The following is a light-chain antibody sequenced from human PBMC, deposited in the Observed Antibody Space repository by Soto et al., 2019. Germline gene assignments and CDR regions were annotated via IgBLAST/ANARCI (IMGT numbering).Light chain of an antibody. CDR1: QRFXSRY. CDR3: QQYGTSPTT. Sequence: IGLTQSAGTLSLSPGERATLSCRASQRFXSRYLAWYRQKPGQAPRLLXYGASSRDTGVQDTFSGSGSWTDFTLNISSLEPEDLAVYYCQQYGTSPTTFGQGTHWIL. V-gene: IGKV3-20*01. CDR2: GAS. J-gene: IGKJ5*01.